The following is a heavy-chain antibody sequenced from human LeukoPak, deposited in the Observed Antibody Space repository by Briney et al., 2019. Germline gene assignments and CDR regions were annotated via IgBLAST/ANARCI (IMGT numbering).Heavy chain of an antibody. D-gene: IGHD4-17*01. Sequence: GGSLRLSCAASGLTFDDYGMSWVRQAPGKGLEWVSGINWNGGSTGYADSVKGRFTISRDNAKNSLYLQMNSLRAEDTALYYCARWGDYGDYGGLDFDYWGQGTLVTVSS. CDR2: INWNGGST. J-gene: IGHJ4*02. CDR1: GLTFDDYG. CDR3: ARWGDYGDYGGLDFDY. V-gene: IGHV3-20*04.